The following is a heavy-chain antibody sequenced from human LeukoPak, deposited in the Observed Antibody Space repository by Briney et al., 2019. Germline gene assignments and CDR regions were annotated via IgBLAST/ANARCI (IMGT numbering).Heavy chain of an antibody. D-gene: IGHD3-10*01. V-gene: IGHV1-8*01. J-gene: IGHJ3*02. Sequence: ASVKVSCKASDYTFTSYDIKWVRQATGQGLEWMGWMNPNSGNTGYAQKFQGRVTMTRNTSISTAYMELSSLRSEDTAVYYCARGTYYYGSGGPAAFDIWGQGTMVTVSS. CDR3: ARGTYYYGSGGPAAFDI. CDR2: MNPNSGNT. CDR1: DYTFTSYD.